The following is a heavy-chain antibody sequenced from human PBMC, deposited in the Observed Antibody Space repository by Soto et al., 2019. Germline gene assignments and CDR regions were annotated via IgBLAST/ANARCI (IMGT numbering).Heavy chain of an antibody. V-gene: IGHV3-23*01. CDR1: GFTFSSYA. CDR2: IGVGGGDR. J-gene: IGHJ4*02. D-gene: IGHD3-10*01. Sequence: SGGGLVQPGGSLRLSCAASGFTFSSYAMSWVRQAPGKGLEWVSIIGVGGGDRYYPESVKGRFTISRDNSRDTLYLEMNSLRDEDTAVYYCARVRFGELVWGQGTLVTVSS. CDR3: ARVRFGELV.